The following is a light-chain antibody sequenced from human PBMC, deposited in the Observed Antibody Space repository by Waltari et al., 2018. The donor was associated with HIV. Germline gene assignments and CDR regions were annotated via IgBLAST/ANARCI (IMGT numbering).Light chain of an antibody. CDR2: DDR. V-gene: IGLV3-21*02. CDR1: HIGSKS. Sequence: SSVLTQPPSVSVAPGQTARIPCGGPHIGSKSLQWYQQRPGQAPVLVVYDDRGRPSGIPERFSGSNSGNTATLTISRVEAGDEADYYCHVWNSTSDLGVFGGGTQLTVL. CDR3: HVWNSTSDLGV. J-gene: IGLJ7*01.